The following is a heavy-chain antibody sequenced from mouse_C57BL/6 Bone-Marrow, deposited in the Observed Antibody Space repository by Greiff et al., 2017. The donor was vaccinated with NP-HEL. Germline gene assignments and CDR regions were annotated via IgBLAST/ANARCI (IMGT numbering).Heavy chain of an antibody. V-gene: IGHV1-80*01. Sequence: VQVVESGAELVKPGASVKISCNASGYAFSSYWMNWVKQRPGKGLEWIGQIYPGDVDNNYNGKFKGTATLTADKSSSTAYMELRSLTSEDSAVYFCARDAWLLRYFDYWGQGTTLTVSS. CDR3: ARDAWLLRYFDY. CDR2: IYPGDVDN. CDR1: GYAFSSYW. J-gene: IGHJ2*01. D-gene: IGHD2-3*01.